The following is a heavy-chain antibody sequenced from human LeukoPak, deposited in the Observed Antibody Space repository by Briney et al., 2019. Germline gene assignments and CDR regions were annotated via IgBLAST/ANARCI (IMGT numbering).Heavy chain of an antibody. V-gene: IGHV4-39*07. CDR3: ARDAGARGYYDFWSGSD. Sequence: SETLSLICTVSGGSISSSNYYWGWIRQPPGKGLEWIGSMYYSRTTYYNPSLEGRVTISVDTSKNQFSLQLTSATAADTAVYYCARDAGARGYYDFWSGSDWGQGTLVTVSS. CDR2: MYYSRTT. D-gene: IGHD3-3*01. CDR1: GGSISSSNYY. J-gene: IGHJ4*02.